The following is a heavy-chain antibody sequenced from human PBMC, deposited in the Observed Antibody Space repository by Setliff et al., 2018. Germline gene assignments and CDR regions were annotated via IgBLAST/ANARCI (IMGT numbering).Heavy chain of an antibody. CDR2: IQSTGNT. D-gene: IGHD5-12*01. CDR3: AGTPALGTSWLSPFDY. Sequence: SSETLSLTCTVSGVSFGSGTYYWSWIRQPAGKGLEWIGLIQSTGNTNYSPSLQSRVTISIDTSKNQFSLKMSSVTAADTAMYYCAGTPALGTSWLSPFDYWGQGTLVTVSS. J-gene: IGHJ4*02. CDR1: GVSFGSGTYY. V-gene: IGHV4-61*02.